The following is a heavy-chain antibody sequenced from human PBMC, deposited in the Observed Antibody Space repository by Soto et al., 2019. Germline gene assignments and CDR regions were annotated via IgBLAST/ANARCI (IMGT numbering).Heavy chain of an antibody. V-gene: IGHV4-30-2*01. CDR1: GGSISSGGYS. J-gene: IGHJ3*02. CDR2: IYHSGST. D-gene: IGHD6-6*01. Sequence: NPSETLSLTCAVSGGSISSGGYSWSWIRQPPGKGLEWIGYIYHSGSTYYNPSLKSRVTISVDRSKNQFSLKLSSVTAADTAVYYCARAPADSSSPSWAFDIWGQGTMVTVSS. CDR3: ARAPADSSSPSWAFDI.